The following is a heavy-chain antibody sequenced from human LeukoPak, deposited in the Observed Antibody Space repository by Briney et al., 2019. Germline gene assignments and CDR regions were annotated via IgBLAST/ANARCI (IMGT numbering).Heavy chain of an antibody. CDR1: GFTFSTYG. J-gene: IGHJ4*02. CDR3: AKDSLAGYLRGYFDD. Sequence: GGSLRLSCAASGFTFSTYGMHWVRQAPGRGLEWVAVISYDGTNKYYTDSVKGRFTISRDNSKNTLYLQMNSLRPEDTAVFYCAKDSLAGYLRGYFDDWGQGAQVTVSS. D-gene: IGHD3-9*01. V-gene: IGHV3-30*18. CDR2: ISYDGTNK.